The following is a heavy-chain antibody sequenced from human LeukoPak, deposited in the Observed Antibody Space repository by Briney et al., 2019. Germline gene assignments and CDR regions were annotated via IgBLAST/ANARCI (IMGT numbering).Heavy chain of an antibody. Sequence: PSETLSLTCTVSGYSISTNYYWAWIRQSPGTGLEWIGSVYHNGETYYNPSLKSRVIISVDTSKNEFSLRLTSVTAADTAVFYCVTPRSWELSDVAVWGTGTTVIVSS. CDR3: VTPRSWELSDVAV. V-gene: IGHV4-38-2*02. D-gene: IGHD1-26*01. J-gene: IGHJ6*04. CDR2: VYHNGET. CDR1: GYSISTNYY.